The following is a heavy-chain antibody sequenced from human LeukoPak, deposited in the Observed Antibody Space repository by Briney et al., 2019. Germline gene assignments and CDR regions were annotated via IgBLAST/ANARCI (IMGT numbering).Heavy chain of an antibody. V-gene: IGHV1-69*13. CDR3: ARPVTPYYYYGMDV. J-gene: IGHJ6*02. CDR2: IIPIFGTA. D-gene: IGHD4-23*01. Sequence: GASVKVSCKASGGTFISYAISWVRQAPGQGLEWMGGIIPIFGTANYAQKFQGRVTITADESTSTACMELSSLRSEDTAVYYCARPVTPYYYYGMDVWGQGTTVTVSS. CDR1: GGTFISYA.